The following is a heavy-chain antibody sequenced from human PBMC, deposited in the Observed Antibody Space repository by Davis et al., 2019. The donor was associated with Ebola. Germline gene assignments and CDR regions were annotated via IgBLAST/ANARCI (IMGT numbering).Heavy chain of an antibody. CDR3: SIGGYYYYYGMDV. CDR2: IIPIFGTA. V-gene: IGHV1-69*13. CDR1: GGTFSSYA. Sequence: SVTVSCKASGGTFSSYAISWVRQAPGQGLEWMGGIIPIFGTANYAQKFQGRVTITADESTSTAYMELSSLRSEDTAVYYCSIGGYYYYYGMDVWGQGTTVTVSS. D-gene: IGHD1-26*01. J-gene: IGHJ6*02.